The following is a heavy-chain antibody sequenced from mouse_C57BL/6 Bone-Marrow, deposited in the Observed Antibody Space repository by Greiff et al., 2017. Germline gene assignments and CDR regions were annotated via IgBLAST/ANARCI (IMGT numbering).Heavy chain of an antibody. Sequence: VQLQQPGAELVRPGSSVKLSCKASGYTFTSCWMDWVKQRPGQGLEWIGNIYPSDSETHYNQKFKDKATLTVDKSSSTAYMQLSSLTSEDSAVYYCARSGDYDEGYWYFDVWGTGTTVTVSS. CDR2: IYPSDSET. CDR1: GYTFTSCW. CDR3: ARSGDYDEGYWYFDV. J-gene: IGHJ1*03. V-gene: IGHV1-61*01. D-gene: IGHD2-4*01.